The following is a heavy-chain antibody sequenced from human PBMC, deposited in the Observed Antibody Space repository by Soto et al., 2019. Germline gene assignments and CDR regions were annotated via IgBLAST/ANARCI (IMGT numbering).Heavy chain of an antibody. Sequence: EVQLVESGGGLVQPGGSLKLSCAASGFTFSDSAMHWFRQASGKGLEWVGRIRSKANSYATAYAESVNGRFTISRDDAKTTPYLQMNSLKAEDTAVYYCTRTRGSSNWLDPWGQGTLVIVSS. CDR2: IRSKANSYAT. CDR3: TRTRGSSNWLDP. V-gene: IGHV3-73*01. D-gene: IGHD6-6*01. CDR1: GFTFSDSA. J-gene: IGHJ5*02.